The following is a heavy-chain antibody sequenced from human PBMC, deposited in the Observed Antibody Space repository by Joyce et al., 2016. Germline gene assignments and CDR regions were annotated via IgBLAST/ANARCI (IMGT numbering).Heavy chain of an antibody. D-gene: IGHD4-17*01. Sequence: EVQVVESGGGLIQPGGSLSLSCAASGFNVTFNYMSWVRQAPGKGLEWVSLIYNGGSTYYADSVKGRFTISRDNSKNTVDLQMNSLRAEDTAVYYCARTDYGDYRRAGWFDPWGQGTLVTVSS. CDR2: IYNGGST. J-gene: IGHJ5*02. CDR3: ARTDYGDYRRAGWFDP. CDR1: GFNVTFNY. V-gene: IGHV3-53*01.